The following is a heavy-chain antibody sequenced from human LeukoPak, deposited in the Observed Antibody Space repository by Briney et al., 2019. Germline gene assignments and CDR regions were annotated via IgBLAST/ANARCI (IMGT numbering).Heavy chain of an antibody. CDR2: INPNSGGT. CDR1: GYTFTGYY. D-gene: IGHD3-10*01. J-gene: IGHJ4*02. CDR3: ARDLRRYYGSGSYASGY. Sequence: ASVKVSCKASGYTFTGYYMHWVRQAPGQGLEWMGWINPNSGGTNYAQKFQGGVTMTRDTSISTAYMELSRLRSDDTAVYYCARDLRRYYGSGSYASGYWGQGTLVTVSS. V-gene: IGHV1-2*02.